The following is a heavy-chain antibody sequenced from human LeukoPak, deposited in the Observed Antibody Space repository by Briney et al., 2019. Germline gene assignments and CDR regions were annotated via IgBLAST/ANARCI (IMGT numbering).Heavy chain of an antibody. CDR3: ARASVAGTGHYYYYMDV. CDR1: GYTFTDYY. D-gene: IGHD6-19*01. Sequence: GASVKVSCTASGYTFTDYYMHWVRQAPGQGLEWMGWINPNSGGTNYAQKFQSRVTMTRDTSISTAYMELSRLRSDDTAVYYCARASVAGTGHYYYYMDVWGKGTTVTISS. J-gene: IGHJ6*03. CDR2: INPNSGGT. V-gene: IGHV1-2*02.